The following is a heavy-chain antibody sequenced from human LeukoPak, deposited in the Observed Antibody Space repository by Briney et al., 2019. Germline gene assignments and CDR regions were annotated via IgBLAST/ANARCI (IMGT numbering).Heavy chain of an antibody. CDR1: GFTFSSYS. CDR3: ARDNRGTYYDILTGYFGTRVPPSDY. D-gene: IGHD3-9*01. V-gene: IGHV3-21*01. CDR2: ISSSSSYI. J-gene: IGHJ4*02. Sequence: GGSLRLSCAASGFTFSSYSMNWVRQAPGKGLEWVSSISSSSSYIYYADSVKGRFTISRDNAKNSLYLQMNSLRAEDTAVYYCARDNRGTYYDILTGYFGTRVPPSDYWGQGTLVTVSS.